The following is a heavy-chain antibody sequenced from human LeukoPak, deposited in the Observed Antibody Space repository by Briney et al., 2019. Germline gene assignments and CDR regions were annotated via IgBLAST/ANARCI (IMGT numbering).Heavy chain of an antibody. CDR2: VFYTGNT. D-gene: IGHD3/OR15-3a*01. Sequence: PSETLSLTCTVSGGSISRCSHYWGFIRQPPGEGLEWIGSVFYTGNTYYNPSLKSRVTISVDTSNNLFSLKLSSATAADAAVYYCVGADLYFYNMDVWGKGTTVTVSS. CDR1: GGSISRCSHY. V-gene: IGHV4-39*01. CDR3: VGADLYFYNMDV. J-gene: IGHJ6*03.